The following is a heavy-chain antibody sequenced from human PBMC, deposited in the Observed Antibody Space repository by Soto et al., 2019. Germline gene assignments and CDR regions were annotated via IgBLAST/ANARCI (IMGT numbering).Heavy chain of an antibody. Sequence: QVQLQESGPGLVKPSQTLSLTCTVSGGSISSGGYYWSWIRQHPGKGLEWIGSIYYSGSTYYKPSRKSRVTIPADTSKNQLSLKLSSVAAAVRAVYYWARGVLPWGQGTLVTVSS. J-gene: IGHJ5*02. CDR2: IYYSGST. D-gene: IGHD2-8*01. V-gene: IGHV4-31*03. CDR3: ARGVLP. CDR1: GGSISSGGYY.